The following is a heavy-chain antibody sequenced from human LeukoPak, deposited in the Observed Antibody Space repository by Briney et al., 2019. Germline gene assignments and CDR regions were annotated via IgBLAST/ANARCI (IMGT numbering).Heavy chain of an antibody. CDR1: GFTFSDYY. Sequence: GGSLRLSCAASGFTFSDYYMNWVRQAPGKGLEWVAVISYDGSNKYYADSVKGRFTISRDNSKNTLYLQMNSLRAEDTAVYYCARARGGYSGYDPFDYWGQGTLVTVSS. J-gene: IGHJ4*02. CDR3: ARARGGYSGYDPFDY. CDR2: ISYDGSNK. D-gene: IGHD5-12*01. V-gene: IGHV3-30*03.